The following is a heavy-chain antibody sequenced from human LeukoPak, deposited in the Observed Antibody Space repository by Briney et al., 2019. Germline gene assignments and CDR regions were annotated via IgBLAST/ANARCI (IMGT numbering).Heavy chain of an antibody. J-gene: IGHJ6*03. CDR2: IYYSGST. CDR1: GGSISSSSYY. V-gene: IGHV4-39*01. CDR3: ARLDPRTAFYYMDV. Sequence: SETLSLTCTVSGGSISSSSYYWGWIRQPPGKGLEWIGSIYYSGSTYYNPSLKSRVTISVDTSKNQFSLKLSSVTAADTAVYYCARLDPRTAFYYMDVWGKGTTVTVSS.